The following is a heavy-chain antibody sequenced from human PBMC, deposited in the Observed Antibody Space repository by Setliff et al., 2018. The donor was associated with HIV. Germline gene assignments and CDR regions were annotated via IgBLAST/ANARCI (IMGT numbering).Heavy chain of an antibody. D-gene: IGHD1-1*01. CDR1: GGSFSDYS. Sequence: PSETLSLTCAVYGGSFSDYSWNWIRQPPGKGLEWIGEINHSGSTNCNPSLQSRVTISVDTSKKQVSLNARSVTAADTAVYYCARRGWNGYKSFEDWGQGTQVTVSS. V-gene: IGHV4-34*01. CDR3: ARRGWNGYKSFED. CDR2: INHSGST. J-gene: IGHJ4*02.